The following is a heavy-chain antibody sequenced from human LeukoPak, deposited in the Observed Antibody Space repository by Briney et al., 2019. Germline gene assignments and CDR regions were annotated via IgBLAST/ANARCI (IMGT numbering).Heavy chain of an antibody. V-gene: IGHV5-51*01. CDR3: AREEDDNNFFDY. J-gene: IGHJ4*02. D-gene: IGHD5-24*01. CDR1: GYRFINYW. Sequence: GESLKISCKGSGYRFINYWIGWARQMPGKGLEWMGIINPSDSDTRYSPSFQGQVTISADKSISTAYLQWSSLKASDTAMYYCAREEDDNNFFDYWGQGTLVTVSS. CDR2: INPSDSDT.